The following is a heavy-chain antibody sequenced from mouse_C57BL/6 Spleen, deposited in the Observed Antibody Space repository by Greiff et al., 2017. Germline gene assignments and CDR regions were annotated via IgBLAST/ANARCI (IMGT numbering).Heavy chain of an antibody. CDR1: GYTFTEYT. Sequence: VKLMESGAELVKPGASVKLSCKASGYTFTEYTIHWVKQRSGQGLEWIGWFYPGSGSIKYNEKFKDKATLTADKSSSTVYMELSRLTSEDSAVYFCARHEVYYGSSSYAMDYWGQGTSVTVSS. CDR2: FYPGSGSI. J-gene: IGHJ4*01. V-gene: IGHV1-62-2*01. D-gene: IGHD1-1*01. CDR3: ARHEVYYGSSSYAMDY.